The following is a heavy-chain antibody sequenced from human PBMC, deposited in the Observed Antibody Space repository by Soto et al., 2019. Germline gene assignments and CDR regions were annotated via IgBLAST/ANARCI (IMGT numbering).Heavy chain of an antibody. CDR3: ARRIAAVYNWFDP. D-gene: IGHD6-13*01. J-gene: IGHJ5*02. CDR2: INHSGST. CDR1: GGSFSGYY. Sequence: QVQLQQWGAGLLKPSETLSLTCAVYGGSFSGYYWSWIRQPPGKGLEWIGEINHSGSTNYNPSLKSRVTISVDTSKIQFSLKLSSVTAADTAVYYCARRIAAVYNWFDPWGQGTLVTVSS. V-gene: IGHV4-34*01.